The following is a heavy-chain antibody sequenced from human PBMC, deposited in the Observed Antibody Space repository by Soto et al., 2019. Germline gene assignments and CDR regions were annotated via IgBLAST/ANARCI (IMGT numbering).Heavy chain of an antibody. CDR2: ITGGGGAT. CDR3: AKGSASASPYYFDY. J-gene: IGHJ4*02. CDR1: GFTFSSCA. Sequence: EVQLLESGGGLVQPGGSLRLSCAASGFTFSSCAMSWVRQSPGKGLEWVSAITGGGGATFHADSVKGRFTISRDNSQNTLYLQMSGLRAEDTAVYYCAKGSASASPYYFDYWGQGILVTVSS. V-gene: IGHV3-23*01.